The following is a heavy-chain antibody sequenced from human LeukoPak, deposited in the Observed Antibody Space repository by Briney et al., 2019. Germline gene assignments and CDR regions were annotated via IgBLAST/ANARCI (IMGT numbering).Heavy chain of an antibody. CDR2: TYYRSKWYN. CDR1: GDSVSSNSAA. J-gene: IGHJ3*02. CDR3: ARDFIHSSGWFIDAFDI. D-gene: IGHD6-19*01. V-gene: IGHV6-1*01. Sequence: SQTLSLTCAISGDSVSSNSAAWNWIRQSPSRGLEWLGRTYYRSKWYNDYAVSVKGRITINPDTSKNQFSLQLNSVTPEDTAVYYCARDFIHSSGWFIDAFDIWAKGQWSPSLQ.